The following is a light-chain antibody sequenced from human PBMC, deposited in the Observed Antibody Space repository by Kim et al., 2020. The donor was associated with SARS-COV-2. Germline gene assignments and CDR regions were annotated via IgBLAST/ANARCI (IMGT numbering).Light chain of an antibody. Sequence: VFPRQPARITCSDDALPKQYVYWYQQKSGQAPVLVIYKDSERPSGIPERFSGSTSGTTVTLTISGVQAEDEADYYCQSADSSGTYLFGGGTQLTVL. V-gene: IGLV3-25*03. CDR2: KDS. CDR1: ALPKQY. J-gene: IGLJ2*01. CDR3: QSADSSGTYL.